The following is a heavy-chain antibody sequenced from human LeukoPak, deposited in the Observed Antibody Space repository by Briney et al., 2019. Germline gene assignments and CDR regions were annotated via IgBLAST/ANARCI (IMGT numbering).Heavy chain of an antibody. J-gene: IGHJ4*02. V-gene: IGHV4-61*08. CDR3: ARHSGWYYFDY. Sequence: SETLSLTCTVSGGSISDGGYYWSWIRQPPGKGLEWIGYIYYSGSTNYNPSLKSRVTISVDTSKNQFSLKLSSVTAADTAVYYCARHSGWYYFDYWGQGTLVTVSS. D-gene: IGHD6-19*01. CDR2: IYYSGST. CDR1: GGSISDGGYY.